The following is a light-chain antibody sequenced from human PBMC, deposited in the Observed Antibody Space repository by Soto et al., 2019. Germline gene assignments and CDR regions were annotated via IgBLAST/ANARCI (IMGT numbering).Light chain of an antibody. CDR1: QVIFNY. Sequence: DIEMTQSPSSLSASIEDRDTITCRASQVIFNYLAWFQQKPGRAPQLLIYDASSLRAGVPSRFSGSRSGTEFTLTISSLQPEDVATYYCQKYDSAPRTFGQGTKVEL. CDR2: DAS. J-gene: IGKJ1*01. V-gene: IGKV1-27*01. CDR3: QKYDSAPRT.